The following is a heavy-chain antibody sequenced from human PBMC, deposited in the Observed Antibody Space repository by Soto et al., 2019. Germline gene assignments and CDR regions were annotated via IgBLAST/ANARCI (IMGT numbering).Heavy chain of an antibody. D-gene: IGHD3-3*01. CDR2: IKQDGSEK. V-gene: IGHV3-7*01. CDR1: GFTSSSYW. J-gene: IGHJ6*02. Sequence: PGGSLRLSCAASGFTSSSYWMSWVRQAPGKGLEWVANIKQDGSEKYYVDSVKGRFTISRDNAKNSLYLQMNSLRAEDTAVYYCARDRYSYYDFWSGSLPYYYYGMDVWGQGT. CDR3: ARDRYSYYDFWSGSLPYYYYGMDV.